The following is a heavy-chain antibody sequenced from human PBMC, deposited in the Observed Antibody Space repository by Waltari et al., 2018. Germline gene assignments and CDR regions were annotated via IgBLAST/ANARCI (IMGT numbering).Heavy chain of an antibody. D-gene: IGHD3-22*01. CDR3: ARHLYSIDYLELAK. J-gene: IGHJ4*02. CDR2: ISDSGVIT. CDR1: GFNFISYA. V-gene: IGHV3-23*01. Sequence: EEHLLESGGGLAQPGGCLRLSCAASGFNFISYAMSWVRQAPGKGLEWVSGISDSGVITKYADSVKGRFTVSRDNSKNTVFLHLNSLRAEDTAIYYCARHLYSIDYLELAKWGQGTLVTVSS.